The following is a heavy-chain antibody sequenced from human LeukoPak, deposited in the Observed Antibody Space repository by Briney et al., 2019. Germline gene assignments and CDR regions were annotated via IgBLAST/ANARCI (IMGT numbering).Heavy chain of an antibody. CDR2: MSYDGSNK. CDR1: GYTFSRYA. V-gene: IGHV3-30-3*01. CDR3: ARDGSGSYMDY. Sequence: GGTLTLPCAASGYTFSRYAMHWVRQAPGRGLEWVAVMSYDGSNKYYADSGKGRFTISRDNSKNTLYLQMNSLRAEDTAVYYCARDGSGSYMDYWGQGTLVTVSS. D-gene: IGHD1-26*01. J-gene: IGHJ4*02.